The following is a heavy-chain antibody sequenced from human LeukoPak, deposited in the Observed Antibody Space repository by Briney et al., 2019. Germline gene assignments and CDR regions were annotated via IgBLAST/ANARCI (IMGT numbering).Heavy chain of an antibody. CDR3: ARIYYYDSSGYHY. J-gene: IGHJ4*02. Sequence: GGSLRLSCAASGFTFSSYWMSWVRQAPGKGLERVANIKQDGSEKYYVDSVKGRFTISRDNAKNSLYLQMNSLRAEDTAVYYCARIYYYDSSGYHYWGQGTLVTVSS. D-gene: IGHD3-22*01. V-gene: IGHV3-7*01. CDR2: IKQDGSEK. CDR1: GFTFSSYW.